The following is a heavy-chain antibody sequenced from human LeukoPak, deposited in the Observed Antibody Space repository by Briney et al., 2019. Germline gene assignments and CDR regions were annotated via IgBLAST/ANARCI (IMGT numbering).Heavy chain of an antibody. CDR2: VSGSGAYT. J-gene: IGHJ4*02. D-gene: IGHD3-10*01. V-gene: IGHV3-21*04. Sequence: GGSLRLSCAASGFTFSDYGMSWVRQAPGKGLEWVSAVSGSGAYTYYADSVKGRFAISRDNAKNSLYLQMNSLRAEDTAVYYCARDSPMVRGVIRPWYFDYWGQGTLVTVSS. CDR3: ARDSPMVRGVIRPWYFDY. CDR1: GFTFSDYG.